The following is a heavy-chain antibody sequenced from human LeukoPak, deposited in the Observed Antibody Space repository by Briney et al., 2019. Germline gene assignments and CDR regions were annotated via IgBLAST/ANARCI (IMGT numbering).Heavy chain of an antibody. Sequence: SQTLSLTCTVSGGSISSGDYYWSWIRQPPGKGLEWIGHIYYSGSTYYNPSLKSRVTISVDTSKNQFSLKLSSVTAADTAVYYCARALAPILRGVKLVSGEIDYWGQGTLVTVSS. J-gene: IGHJ4*02. V-gene: IGHV4-30-4*01. CDR1: GGSISSGDYY. D-gene: IGHD3-10*01. CDR2: IYYSGST. CDR3: ARALAPILRGVKLVSGEIDY.